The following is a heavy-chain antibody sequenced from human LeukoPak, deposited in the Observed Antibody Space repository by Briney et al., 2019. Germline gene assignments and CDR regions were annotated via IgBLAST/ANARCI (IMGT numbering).Heavy chain of an antibody. J-gene: IGHJ4*02. D-gene: IGHD6-19*01. Sequence: SETLSLTSAVYGGSFSGYYWSWIRQPPGKGLEWIGEINHSGSTNYNPSLKRRVTISVDTSKNQFSLKLSSVTAADTAVYYCAFSSSGWDYFDYWGQGTLVTVSS. V-gene: IGHV4-34*01. CDR2: INHSGST. CDR3: AFSSSGWDYFDY. CDR1: GGSFSGYY.